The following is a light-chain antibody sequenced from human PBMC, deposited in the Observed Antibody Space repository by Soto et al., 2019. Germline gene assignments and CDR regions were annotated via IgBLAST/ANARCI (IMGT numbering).Light chain of an antibody. CDR1: DIGSKS. Sequence: SYELAQPPSVSVAPGQTAKISCGGDDIGSKSVHWYRQRPGQAPVLVVFDDFDRPSAIPERFSGSNSGNTATLTISRVEAGDEADYYCQVWDSRSDRVVFGTGTKVTVL. J-gene: IGLJ1*01. CDR2: DDF. V-gene: IGLV3-21*02. CDR3: QVWDSRSDRVV.